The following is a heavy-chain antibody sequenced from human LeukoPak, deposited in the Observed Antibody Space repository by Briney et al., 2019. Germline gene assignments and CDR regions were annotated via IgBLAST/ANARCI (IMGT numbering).Heavy chain of an antibody. CDR2: IYYSGST. CDR1: GGSIRSSSYY. CDR3: AKLYGGSSSWYFDS. V-gene: IGHV4-39*01. Sequence: PSETLSLTCTVSGGSIRSSSYYWGWIRQPPRKGLEWIGSIYYSGSTYYNPSLRSRVTIFVDTSKNQFSLKLSSVTAADTAVYYCAKLYGGSSSWYFDSWGQGTLVTVSS. J-gene: IGHJ4*02. D-gene: IGHD6-13*01.